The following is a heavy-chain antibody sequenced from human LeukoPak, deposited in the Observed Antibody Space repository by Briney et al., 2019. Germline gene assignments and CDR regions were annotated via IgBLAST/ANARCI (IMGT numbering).Heavy chain of an antibody. V-gene: IGHV4-4*02. Sequence: SGTLSLTCAVSGGSISSSNWWSWVRQPPGKGLEWIGEIYHSGSTNYNPSLKSRVTISVDTSKNQFSLKLSSVTAADTAVYYCARQDSGSGWYPSDYYYYMDVWGKGTTVTISS. CDR2: IYHSGST. D-gene: IGHD6-19*01. CDR1: GGSISSSNW. J-gene: IGHJ6*03. CDR3: ARQDSGSGWYPSDYYYYMDV.